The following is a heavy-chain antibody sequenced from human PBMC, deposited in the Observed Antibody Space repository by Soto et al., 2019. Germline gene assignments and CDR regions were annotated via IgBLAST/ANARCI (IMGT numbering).Heavy chain of an antibody. Sequence: SETLSLTCTVSGDSINNFYWSWIRQPPGKTLEWIGYIYYTGSTTYNPSLESRVNMSVDTSKNQFYLKLSSGSAADTAVYYCAKYRRTEAEGFTLDYWGRGTLVTVSS. CDR2: IYYTGST. J-gene: IGHJ4*02. V-gene: IGHV4-59*01. D-gene: IGHD6-25*01. CDR3: AKYRRTEAEGFTLDY. CDR1: GDSINNFY.